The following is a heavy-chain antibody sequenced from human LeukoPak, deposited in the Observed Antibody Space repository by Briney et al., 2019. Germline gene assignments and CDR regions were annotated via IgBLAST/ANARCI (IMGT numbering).Heavy chain of an antibody. D-gene: IGHD2-2*02. J-gene: IGHJ1*01. CDR2: INPNSGGT. CDR3: ARVFGYCSSTSCYRLRH. V-gene: IGHV1-2*02. Sequence: ASVKVSCKASGYTFTGHYMHWVRQAPGQGLEWMGWINPNSGGTNYAQKFQGRVTMTRDTSISTAYMELSRLRSDDTAVYYCARVFGYCSSTSCYRLRHWGQGTLVTVSS. CDR1: GYTFTGHY.